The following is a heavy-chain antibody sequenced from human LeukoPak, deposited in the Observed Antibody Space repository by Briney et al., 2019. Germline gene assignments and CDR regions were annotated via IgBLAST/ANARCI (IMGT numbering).Heavy chain of an antibody. V-gene: IGHV1-69*06. J-gene: IGHJ2*01. CDR3: ARGDKYWYFDL. Sequence: SVKVSCKASGGTFSSYAINWVRQAPGQGLEWVGRIIPIFGTANYAQKFQGRVTITADKSTSTAYMELSSLRSEDTAVYYCARGDKYWYFDLWGRGTLVTVSS. CDR1: GGTFSSYA. CDR2: IIPIFGTA.